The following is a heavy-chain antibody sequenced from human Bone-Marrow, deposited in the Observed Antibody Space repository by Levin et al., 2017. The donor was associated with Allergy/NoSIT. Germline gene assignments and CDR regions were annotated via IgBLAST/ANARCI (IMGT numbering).Heavy chain of an antibody. Sequence: GGSLRLSCVASGFSFSTYRMNWVRQAPGKGLEWVSSISSSSDYIYYADSVKGRFTISRDNARNSLFLQLNSLRAEDTAVYYCARDAPQTDYSDYDPEVTYYYYGMDVWGQGTTVTISS. CDR1: GFSFSTYR. V-gene: IGHV3-21*06. CDR2: ISSSSDYI. J-gene: IGHJ6*02. D-gene: IGHD4-11*01. CDR3: ARDAPQTDYSDYDPEVTYYYYGMDV.